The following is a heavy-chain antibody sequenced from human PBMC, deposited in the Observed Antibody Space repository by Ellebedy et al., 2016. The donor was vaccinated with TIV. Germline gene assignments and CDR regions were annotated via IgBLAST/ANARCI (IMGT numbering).Heavy chain of an antibody. CDR2: IIPIFGTA. CDR3: ARGAEMATMFFDY. J-gene: IGHJ4*02. CDR1: GGTFSSYA. V-gene: IGHV1-69*13. Sequence: SVKVSCXASGGTFSSYAISWVRQAPGQGLEWMGGIIPIFGTANYAQKFQGRVTITADESTSTAYMELSSLRSEDTAVYYCARGAEMATMFFDYWGQGTLVAVSS. D-gene: IGHD5-24*01.